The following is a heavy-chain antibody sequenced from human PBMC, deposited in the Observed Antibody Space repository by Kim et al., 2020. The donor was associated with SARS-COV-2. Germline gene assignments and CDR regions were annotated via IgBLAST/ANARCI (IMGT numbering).Heavy chain of an antibody. CDR3: VKEAACTTRVVDYYFD. J-gene: IGHJ4*01. CDR2: VSCEGRNT. V-gene: IGHV3-30*18. D-gene: IGHD3-3*01. CDR1: GFTFSNYG. Sequence: GGSLRLSCVASGFTFSNYGMHWVRQAPGKGLEWVGIVSCEGRNTYYAGSVAGRFSISRDNSKNTLYLQMNSLRTEDTALYYCVKEAACTTRVVDYYFD.